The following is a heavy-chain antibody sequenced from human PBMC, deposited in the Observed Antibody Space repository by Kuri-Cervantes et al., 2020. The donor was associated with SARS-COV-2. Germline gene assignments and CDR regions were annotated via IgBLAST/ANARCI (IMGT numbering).Heavy chain of an antibody. CDR1: GFTFSSYW. Sequence: GGSLRLSCAASGFTFSSYWMSWVRQAPGKGLEWVAFIRYDGSNKYYADSVKGRFTISRDNSKNTLYLQMNSLRAEDTAVYYCARDSPLERYCSSTSCYRSYYGMDVWGQGTTVTVSS. CDR3: ARDSPLERYCSSTSCYRSYYGMDV. CDR2: IRYDGSNK. J-gene: IGHJ6*02. D-gene: IGHD2-2*02. V-gene: IGHV3-30*02.